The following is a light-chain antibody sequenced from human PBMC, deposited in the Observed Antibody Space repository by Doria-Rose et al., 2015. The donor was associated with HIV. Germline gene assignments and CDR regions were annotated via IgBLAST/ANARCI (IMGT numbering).Light chain of an antibody. V-gene: IGKV3-20*01. J-gene: IGKJ5*01. CDR1: QNVSSSY. CDR3: QQYGRSTIT. CDR2: GAS. Sequence: TQSPGTLSLSPGERATLSCRASQNVSSSYLAWYQQKPGQAPRLLIYGASSRATGFPDRFSGSGSGTLFTLTISRLEPEDFAVYYCQQYGRSTITFGQGTRLEIK.